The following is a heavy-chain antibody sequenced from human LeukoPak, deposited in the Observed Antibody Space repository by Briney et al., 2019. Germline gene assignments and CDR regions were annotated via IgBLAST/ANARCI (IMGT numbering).Heavy chain of an antibody. D-gene: IGHD1-26*01. J-gene: IGHJ6*02. CDR3: AKDRVGSPTYYGMDV. CDR1: GFTFDDYA. Sequence: GGSLRLSCAASGFTFDDYAMHWVRQVPGKGLEWVSGISWNSGSIGYADSVKGRFTISRDNAKNSLYLQMNSLRAEDTALYYCAKDRVGSPTYYGMDVWGQGTTVTVSS. CDR2: ISWNSGSI. V-gene: IGHV3-9*01.